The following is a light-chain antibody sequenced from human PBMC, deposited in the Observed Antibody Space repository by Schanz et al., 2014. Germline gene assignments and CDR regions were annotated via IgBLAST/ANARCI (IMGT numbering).Light chain of an antibody. CDR2: GNS. CDR3: QSYDSSLSAWV. CDR1: SSNLGASYD. Sequence: QSVLTQPPSVSGAPGQRVTISCTGSSSNLGASYDVQWYQQLPGTAPKLLVYGNSNRPSGVPDRFSGSKSDTSASLAITGXXXEDEADYYCQSYDSSLSAWVFGGGTKLTVL. J-gene: IGLJ3*02. V-gene: IGLV1-40*01.